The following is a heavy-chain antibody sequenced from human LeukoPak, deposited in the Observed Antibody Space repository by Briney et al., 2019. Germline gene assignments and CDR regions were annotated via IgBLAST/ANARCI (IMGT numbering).Heavy chain of an antibody. CDR1: GFTLSNYW. CDR2: INADGSSA. V-gene: IGHV3-74*01. CDR3: ARDYGRSRDYGMDV. Sequence: GGSLRLSCAATGFTLSNYWMHWVRQAPGKGLVWVSRINADGSSASYADSVKGRFTISRDNAKNTLYLQMNSLRAEDTAMYYCARDYGRSRDYGMDVWGQGTTVTVSS. D-gene: IGHD3-10*01. J-gene: IGHJ6*02.